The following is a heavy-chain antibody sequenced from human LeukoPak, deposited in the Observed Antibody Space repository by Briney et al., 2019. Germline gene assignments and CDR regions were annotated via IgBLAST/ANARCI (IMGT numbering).Heavy chain of an antibody. CDR2: INSDGSST. V-gene: IGHV3-74*01. CDR3: ARGGRIAVAGTIDY. J-gene: IGHJ4*02. CDR1: GFTFSSYW. D-gene: IGHD6-19*01. Sequence: PGGSLRLSCAAYGFTFSSYWMHWVRHAAGKGLVWVSRINSDGSSTSYADSVKGRFTISRDNAKNTLYLQMNSLRAEDTAVYYCARGGRIAVAGTIDYWGQGTLVTVSS.